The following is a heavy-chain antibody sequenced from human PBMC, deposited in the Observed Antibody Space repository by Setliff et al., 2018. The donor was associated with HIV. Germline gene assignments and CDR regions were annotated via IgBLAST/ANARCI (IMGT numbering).Heavy chain of an antibody. CDR3: ARGPPFAY. CDR1: GGSFIGSSFQ. Sequence: PSETLSLTCTVSGGSFIGSSFQSTWIRQTPGKGLEWIADIAYSGTTMYTNYNPSLESRVIVSEDTSRDQFFLKLTSVTADDTAIYYCARGPPFAYWGQGTMVTVSS. J-gene: IGHJ4*03. CDR2: IAYSGTTMYT. V-gene: IGHV4-39*07.